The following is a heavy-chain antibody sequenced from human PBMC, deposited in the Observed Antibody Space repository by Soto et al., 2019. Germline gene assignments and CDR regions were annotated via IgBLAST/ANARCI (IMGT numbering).Heavy chain of an antibody. CDR2: IYYSGST. CDR3: AGVVITIFGDAFDI. V-gene: IGHV4-61*01. Sequence: QVQLQESCPGLVKPSETLSLTCTVSGGSVSSGSYYWSWIRQPPGNGLEWIGYIYYSGSTNYNPALKIRVTITVDTSNDKCSLRLSSVTAADTAVYYCAGVVITIFGDAFDIWGHGTMVTVSS. J-gene: IGHJ3*02. D-gene: IGHD3-10*02. CDR1: GGSVSSGSYY.